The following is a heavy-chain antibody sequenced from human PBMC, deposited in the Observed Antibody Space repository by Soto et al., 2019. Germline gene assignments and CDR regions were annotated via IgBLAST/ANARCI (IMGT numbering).Heavy chain of an antibody. CDR3: ARETLSYGSALDV. Sequence: PGGSLRLSCAASGFRFDEYNMHWVRQAPGKGLEWLSLITWNGASTYYADSVKGRFTISSDGTTKAVSLQMTSMKRKDSGLYYCARETLSYGSALDVWGQGTTVTVSS. CDR1: GFRFDEYN. CDR2: ITWNGAST. J-gene: IGHJ6*02. D-gene: IGHD3-16*01. V-gene: IGHV3-43*01.